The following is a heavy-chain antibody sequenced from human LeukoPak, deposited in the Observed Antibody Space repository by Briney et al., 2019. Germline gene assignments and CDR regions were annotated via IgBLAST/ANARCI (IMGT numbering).Heavy chain of an antibody. Sequence: PGGSLRLSCTASGFTFGDYAMSWFRQAPGKGLEWVGFIRSKAYGGTTEYAASVKGRFTISRDDSKSIAYLQMNSLKTEDTAVYYCTRIRVTMIVVATRIFDYWGQGTLVTVSS. CDR2: IRSKAYGGTT. V-gene: IGHV3-49*03. J-gene: IGHJ4*02. D-gene: IGHD3-22*01. CDR3: TRIRVTMIVVATRIFDY. CDR1: GFTFGDYA.